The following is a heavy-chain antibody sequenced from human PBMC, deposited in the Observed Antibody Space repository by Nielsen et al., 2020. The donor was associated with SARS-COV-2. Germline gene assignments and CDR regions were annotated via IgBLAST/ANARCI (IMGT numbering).Heavy chain of an antibody. V-gene: IGHV4-4*02. CDR2: IYHGGST. D-gene: IGHD3-3*01. Sequence: SETLSLTCGVFGDSISSHTWWSWVRQPPGKGLEWIGQIYHGGSTNYNPSLKSRVTISVDTSKNQFSLKLSSVTAADTAVYYCARAGGPLRFLEWLLKFDPWGQGTLVTVSS. CDR3: ARAGGPLRFLEWLLKFDP. J-gene: IGHJ5*02. CDR1: GDSISSHTW.